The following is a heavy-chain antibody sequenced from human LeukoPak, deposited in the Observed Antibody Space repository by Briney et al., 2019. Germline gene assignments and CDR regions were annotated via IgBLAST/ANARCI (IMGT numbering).Heavy chain of an antibody. D-gene: IGHD4/OR15-4a*01. CDR3: AKDELFLGDYGPLYSFDY. CDR1: GFTFSNYA. V-gene: IGHV3-33*05. J-gene: IGHJ4*02. Sequence: PGRCLRLSCTASGFTFSNYAMHWVRQAPGKGLEWVAVISYDGSNKYYADSVKGRFTISGDNSKNTLYLQMNSLRAEDTAVYYCAKDELFLGDYGPLYSFDYWGQGTLVTVSS. CDR2: ISYDGSNK.